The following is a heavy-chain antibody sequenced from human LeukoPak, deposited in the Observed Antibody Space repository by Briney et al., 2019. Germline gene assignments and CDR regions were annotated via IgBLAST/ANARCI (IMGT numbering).Heavy chain of an antibody. CDR3: ATSPATGNIYFDL. CDR2: LYSGGNT. Sequence: GGSLRLSCAASGFTVSNNYMGWVRQAPGKGLEWVSVLYSGGNTYYADSVKGRFIISRGNSKNTLYLQMNSLRAEDTAVYYCATSPATGNIYFDLWGRGTLVTVSS. CDR1: GFTVSNNY. J-gene: IGHJ2*01. D-gene: IGHD1-1*01. V-gene: IGHV3-66*01.